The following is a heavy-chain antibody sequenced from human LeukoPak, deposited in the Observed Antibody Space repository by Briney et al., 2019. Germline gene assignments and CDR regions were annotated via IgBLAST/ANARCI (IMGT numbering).Heavy chain of an antibody. CDR2: INHSGST. D-gene: IGHD3-3*01. Sequence: PSETLSLTCAVYGGSFSGYYWSWIRQPPGQGLEWIGEINHSGSTNYNPSLKSRVTISVDTSKNQFSLKLSSVTAADTAVYYCARHIPDFWSGFGDYRYYYMDVWGKGTTVTVSS. CDR1: GGSFSGYY. J-gene: IGHJ6*03. V-gene: IGHV4-34*01. CDR3: ARHIPDFWSGFGDYRYYYMDV.